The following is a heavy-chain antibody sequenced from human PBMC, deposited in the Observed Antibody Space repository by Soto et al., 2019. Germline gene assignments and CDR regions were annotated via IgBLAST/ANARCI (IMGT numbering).Heavy chain of an antibody. CDR3: ARRDSGYIHGPPHYYYGLDV. CDR2: IDYSGST. Sequence: QVQLQESGPGLVKPSQTLSLTCSVSGGSISSGGYYWCWVRQHPGKGLEWIGYIDYSGSTNYNPSLTSRLSMSADTSKNHLSLQLTSVTAADTAVYYCARRDSGYIHGPPHYYYGLDVWGQGTTVTVSS. D-gene: IGHD5-18*01. J-gene: IGHJ6*02. CDR1: GGSISSGGYY. V-gene: IGHV4-31*03.